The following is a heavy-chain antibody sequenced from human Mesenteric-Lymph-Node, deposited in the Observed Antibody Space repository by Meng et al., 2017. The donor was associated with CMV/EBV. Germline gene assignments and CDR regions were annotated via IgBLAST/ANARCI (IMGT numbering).Heavy chain of an antibody. CDR1: GFNFSDYY. CDR3: AREKPVAGTYFDY. J-gene: IGHJ4*02. Sequence: GESLKISCAASGFNFSDYYMTWIRQAPGKGLEWISYISDSGKTIYYGDSVKGRFTVSRDNAKHSLYLQMHSLRAEDTAVYYCAREKPVAGTYFDYWGQGTQVTVSS. CDR2: ISDSGKTI. D-gene: IGHD6-19*01. V-gene: IGHV3-11*01.